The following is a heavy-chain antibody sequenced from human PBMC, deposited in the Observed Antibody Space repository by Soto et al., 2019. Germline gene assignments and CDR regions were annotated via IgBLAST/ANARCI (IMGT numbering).Heavy chain of an antibody. D-gene: IGHD3-10*01. CDR2: IYYSGST. CDR3: ARGSPLARVPGWFDP. J-gene: IGHJ5*02. CDR1: GGSISSGDYY. Sequence: PSETLSLTCTVSGGSISSGDYYWSWIRQHPGKGLEWIGYIYYSGSTYYNPSLKSRVSISKDTSKNQFSLKLSSVTVADTAVYYCARGSPLARVPGWFDPWGQGTMVTVSS. V-gene: IGHV4-31*03.